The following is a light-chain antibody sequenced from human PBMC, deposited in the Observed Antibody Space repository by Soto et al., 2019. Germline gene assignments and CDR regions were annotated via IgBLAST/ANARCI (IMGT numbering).Light chain of an antibody. J-gene: IGKJ3*01. CDR1: QSVSDR. V-gene: IGKV3-15*01. Sequence: EIVMTQSPDTLSVSPGERATLSCRASQSVSDRVVLYQQKSGQARSLLIFGASTRATGIPDRFSGSGSGTDFTLTISSLQPEDLATYYCQQSYSPSITFGPGTKVDI. CDR3: QQSYSPSIT. CDR2: GAS.